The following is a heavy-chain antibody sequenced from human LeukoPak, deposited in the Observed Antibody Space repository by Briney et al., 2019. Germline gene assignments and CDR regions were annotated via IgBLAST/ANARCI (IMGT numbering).Heavy chain of an antibody. Sequence: GGSLRLSCAVSGITLGNYGMSWDRQPPGEGPEWVAGISDSGGSTNYADSVKGRFTISRDTPRNTLYLQMNSLRAEDTAVYFCAKRGVVIRVFLVGFHKEAYYFDSWGQGALVTVSS. V-gene: IGHV3-23*01. CDR1: GITLGNYG. D-gene: IGHD3-10*01. J-gene: IGHJ4*02. CDR3: AKRGVVIRVFLVGFHKEAYYFDS. CDR2: ISDSGGST.